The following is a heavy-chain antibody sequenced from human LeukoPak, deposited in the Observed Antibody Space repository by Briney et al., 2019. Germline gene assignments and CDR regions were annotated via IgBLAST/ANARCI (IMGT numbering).Heavy chain of an antibody. CDR3: AKHYYDSSGYFYCFDY. J-gene: IGHJ4*02. CDR2: ISGIVSGT. Sequence: GGSLRLSRAATGFAFSNSAMTWVRQGPGKGLEWVSGISGIVSGTYYADSVKGRFTISRDNSKNTLYLQMNSLRAEDTAVYYCAKHYYDSSGYFYCFDYWGQGTLVTVSS. CDR1: GFAFSNSA. V-gene: IGHV3-23*01. D-gene: IGHD3-22*01.